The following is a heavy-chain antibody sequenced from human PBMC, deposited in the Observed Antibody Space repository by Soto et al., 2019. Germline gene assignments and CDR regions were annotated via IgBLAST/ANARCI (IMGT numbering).Heavy chain of an antibody. J-gene: IGHJ4*02. CDR2: ISAYNGNT. CDR3: ARVSSGGTTDY. D-gene: IGHD2-15*01. CDR1: GYTFTSYA. V-gene: IGHV1-18*01. Sequence: ASVKVSCKASGYTFTSYAMHWVRQAPGQRLEWMGWISAYNGNTNYAQKLQGRVTMTTDTSTSTAYMELRSLRSDDTAVYYCARVSSGGTTDYWGQGTLVTVSS.